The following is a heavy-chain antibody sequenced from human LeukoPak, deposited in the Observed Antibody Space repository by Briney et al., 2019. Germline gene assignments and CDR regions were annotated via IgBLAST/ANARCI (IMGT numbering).Heavy chain of an antibody. J-gene: IGHJ4*02. V-gene: IGHV1-69*04. CDR3: ARDGYTGS. CDR2: IIPILGIA. Sequence: SSVKVSCMASRGTFSSYTISWVRQAPGQGREWMGRIIPILGIANYAQKFQGRVTITADKSTSTAYMELSSLRSEDTAVYYCARDGYTGSWGQGTLVTVSS. CDR1: RGTFSSYT. D-gene: IGHD5-24*01.